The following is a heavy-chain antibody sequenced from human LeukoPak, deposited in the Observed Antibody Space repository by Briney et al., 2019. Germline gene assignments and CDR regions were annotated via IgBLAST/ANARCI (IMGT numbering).Heavy chain of an antibody. Sequence: GGSLRLSCAASGFTFDDYGMSWVRQAPGKGLEWVSGINWNGGSTGYADSVKGRFTISRDNAKNSLYLQMNSLRAEDTALYHCARGGSSWYLNYYYGMDVWSQGTTVTVSS. CDR2: INWNGGST. V-gene: IGHV3-20*01. CDR1: GFTFDDYG. J-gene: IGHJ6*02. CDR3: ARGGSSWYLNYYYGMDV. D-gene: IGHD6-13*01.